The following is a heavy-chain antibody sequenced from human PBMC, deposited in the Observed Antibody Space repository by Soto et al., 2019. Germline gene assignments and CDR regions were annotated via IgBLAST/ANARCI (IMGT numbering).Heavy chain of an antibody. CDR3: ARDHYGDYVAY. CDR1: GGSISSYY. CDR2: IYYSGST. Sequence: SETLSLTCTVSGGSISSYYWSWIRQPPGKGLEWIGYIYYSGSTNYNPSLKSRVTIPVDTSKNQFSLKLSSVTAADTAVYYCARDHYGDYVAYRGQGTLVTVSS. D-gene: IGHD4-17*01. J-gene: IGHJ4*02. V-gene: IGHV4-59*01.